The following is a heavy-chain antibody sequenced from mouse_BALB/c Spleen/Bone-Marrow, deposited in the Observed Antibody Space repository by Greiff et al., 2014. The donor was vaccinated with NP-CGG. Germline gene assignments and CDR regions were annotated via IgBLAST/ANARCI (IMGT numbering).Heavy chain of an antibody. J-gene: IGHJ3*01. CDR3: AAYYYGSSQFAY. V-gene: IGHV14-3*02. CDR1: GFNTKDTY. D-gene: IGHD1-1*01. CDR2: IDPANGNT. Sequence: VQLQQSGAELVKPGASVKLSCTASGFNTKDTYVHWVKQRPEQGLEWIGRIDPANGNTKYDPKFQGKATITADTSSNTAYLQLSSLTSEDTAVYYCAAYYYGSSQFAYWGQGTLVTVSA.